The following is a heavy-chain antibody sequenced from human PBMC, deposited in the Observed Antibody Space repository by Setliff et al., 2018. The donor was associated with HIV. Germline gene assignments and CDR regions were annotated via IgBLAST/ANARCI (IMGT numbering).Heavy chain of an antibody. V-gene: IGHV4-31*01. CDR2: IYYSGST. CDR1: GGSISSXXXY. CDR3: XXXRGGCSGGXXXXHHYYYYMDV. D-gene: IGHD2-15*01. Sequence: LTCTVXGGSISSXXXYWSWIRQHPGKGLEWXXYIYYSGSTYYNPSLKSLVTISVDTSKNQFSLKLSSVTAADTAVYYCXXXRGGCSGGXXXXHHYYYYMDVWGKGTTVTVS. J-gene: IGHJ6*03.